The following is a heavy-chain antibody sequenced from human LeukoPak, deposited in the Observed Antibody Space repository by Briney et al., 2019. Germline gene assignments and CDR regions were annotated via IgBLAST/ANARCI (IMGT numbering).Heavy chain of an antibody. J-gene: IGHJ4*02. V-gene: IGHV3-21*01. CDR3: ASPPYSYGSGSGGY. CDR2: ISSSSSYI. CDR1: GFTFSSYS. D-gene: IGHD3-10*01. Sequence: GGSLRLSCAASGFTFSSYSMNWVRQAPGKGLEWVSSISSSSSYIYYADSVKGRFTISRDNAKNSLYLQMNSLRAEDTAVYYCASPPYSYGSGSGGYWGQGTLVTVSS.